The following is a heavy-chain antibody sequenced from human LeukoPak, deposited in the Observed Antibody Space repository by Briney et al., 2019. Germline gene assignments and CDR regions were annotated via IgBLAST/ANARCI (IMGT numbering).Heavy chain of an antibody. Sequence: GRSLRLSCAASGFTFDDYAMSWVRQAPGKGLEWVSAISGSGGSTYYADSVKGRFTISRDNSKNTLYLQMNSLRAEDTAVYYCAKRQLLVGGFDYWGQGTLVTVSS. J-gene: IGHJ4*02. CDR3: AKRQLLVGGFDY. D-gene: IGHD2-2*01. CDR2: ISGSGGST. V-gene: IGHV3-23*01. CDR1: GFTFDDYA.